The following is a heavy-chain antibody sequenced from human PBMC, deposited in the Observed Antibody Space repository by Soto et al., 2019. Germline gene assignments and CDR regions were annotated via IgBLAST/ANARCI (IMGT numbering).Heavy chain of an antibody. CDR1: GFMFSGYA. Sequence: EVQLLGSGGGLAQPGESLTLSCAASGFMFSGYAMIWVRQAPGKGLEWVSAVSNSGTSTSYADSVKGRFTISRDNSKNTLYLQMSSLGAEDTALYYGVKDLAASGWFDPWGQGTLVIVSS. D-gene: IGHD2-15*01. J-gene: IGHJ5*02. CDR3: VKDLAASGWFDP. V-gene: IGHV3-23*01. CDR2: VSNSGTST.